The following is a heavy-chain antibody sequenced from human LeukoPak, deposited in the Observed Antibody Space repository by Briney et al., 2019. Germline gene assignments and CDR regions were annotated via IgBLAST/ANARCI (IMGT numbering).Heavy chain of an antibody. D-gene: IGHD3-3*01. CDR2: VFRTGGT. CDR3: SGERAGTIVDF. J-gene: IGHJ4*02. Sequence: SETLSLTCTVSSVSFTTDYSWGWIRQPPGKGLEWIGIVFRTGGTYYNPSLRNRVSISLDMSKNQFSLSLHSVTAADTAVYYCSGERAGTIVDFWGRGTLVTVSS. V-gene: IGHV4-38-2*02. CDR1: SVSFTTDYS.